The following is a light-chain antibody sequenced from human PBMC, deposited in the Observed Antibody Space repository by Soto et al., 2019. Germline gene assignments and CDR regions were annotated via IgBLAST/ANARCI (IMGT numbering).Light chain of an antibody. V-gene: IGKV1-5*01. CDR1: QSLNSL. Sequence: DIQMTQSPSTLSASVGDRVTITCRASQSLNSLLAWYQQKPGRAPKLLIYDASTLESGVPSRFSGSGSGTEFTLTISSLQTDDFATYYCQQYNSYSSWTFGQGIKVEIK. J-gene: IGKJ1*01. CDR3: QQYNSYSSWT. CDR2: DAS.